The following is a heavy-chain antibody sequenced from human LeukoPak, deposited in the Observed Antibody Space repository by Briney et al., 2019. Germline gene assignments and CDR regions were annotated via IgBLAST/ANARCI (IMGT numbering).Heavy chain of an antibody. CDR2: IYTSGST. V-gene: IGHV4-4*07. Sequence: SETLSLTCTVSGGSISSYYWSWIRQPAGKGLEWIGRIYTSGSTNYNPSLKSRVTMSVDTSKNQFSLKLSSETAADTAVYYCARERGYCTNGVCYGDAFDPWGQGTLVTVSS. CDR3: ARERGYCTNGVCYGDAFDP. CDR1: GGSISSYY. J-gene: IGHJ5*02. D-gene: IGHD2-8*01.